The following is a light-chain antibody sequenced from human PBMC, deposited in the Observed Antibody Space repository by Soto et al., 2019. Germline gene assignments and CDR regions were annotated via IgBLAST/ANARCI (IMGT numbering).Light chain of an antibody. CDR2: AAS. Sequence: DIQMTQSPSSLSASVGDRVTITCRASQSISSYLNWYQQKPGKAPKLLIYAASSLQSGVPSRFSGSGSGTDFTLTISSLQPEDFATDYCQQSYSTLYTCGQGTKLEIK. CDR1: QSISSY. V-gene: IGKV1-39*01. J-gene: IGKJ2*01. CDR3: QQSYSTLYT.